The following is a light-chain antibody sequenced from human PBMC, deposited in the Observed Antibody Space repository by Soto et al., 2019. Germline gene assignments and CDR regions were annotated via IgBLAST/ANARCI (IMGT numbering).Light chain of an antibody. J-gene: IGLJ1*01. V-gene: IGLV2-8*01. CDR2: EVV. CDR1: KSDIGVYDF. CDR3: KSYAGSNTYV. Sequence: QSVLAQPPSASGSPGQSVTISCTGTKSDIGVYDFVSWYQHHPGKAPRLIIYEVVQRPSGVPDRFSDSKSGNTASLTVSGLQAADEADYFCKSYAGSNTYVFGSGTKVTAL.